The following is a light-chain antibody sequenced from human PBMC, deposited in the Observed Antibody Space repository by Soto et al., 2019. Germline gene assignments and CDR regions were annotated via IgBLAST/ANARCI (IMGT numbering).Light chain of an antibody. CDR1: SSDVGGYNY. Sequence: QPALTQPASVSGSPGQSSTISCTGTSSDVGGYNYVSWYQQHPVKAPKLMIYDVTNRPSGVSDRFSGSKSGNTASLTISGLQAEDEADYYCSSYTSSSTPYVFGTGTKVTVL. CDR3: SSYTSSSTPYV. V-gene: IGLV2-14*01. CDR2: DVT. J-gene: IGLJ1*01.